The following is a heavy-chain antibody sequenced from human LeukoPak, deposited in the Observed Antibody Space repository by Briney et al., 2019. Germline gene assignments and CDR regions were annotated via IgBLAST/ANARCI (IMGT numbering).Heavy chain of an antibody. V-gene: IGHV4-59*01. D-gene: IGHD3/OR15-3a*01. J-gene: IGHJ2*01. Sequence: SETLSLTCTVSAGSISGYYWNWIRQPPGKGLEWIGYTYYTGSTNYNPSLKGPVTISLEMSKNQFSLKLRSVTAADTAVYYCARRSHGDWFYFDLWGRGTLVTVSS. CDR2: TYYTGST. CDR1: AGSISGYY. CDR3: ARRSHGDWFYFDL.